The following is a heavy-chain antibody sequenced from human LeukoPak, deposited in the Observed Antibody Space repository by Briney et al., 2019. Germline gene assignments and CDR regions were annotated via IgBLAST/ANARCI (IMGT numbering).Heavy chain of an antibody. V-gene: IGHV4-59*08. CDR2: ISYSGST. CDR1: GGSISSYY. CDR3: ASAPHVNYFDF. D-gene: IGHD2/OR15-2a*01. Sequence: SETLSLTCTVSGGSISSYYWSWIRQPPGMGLEWIGYISYSGSTNYNPSLKSRVTFSIDTSKNQFSLWLDSVTAADTAVYYCASAPHVNYFDFWGQGALVTVSA. J-gene: IGHJ4*02.